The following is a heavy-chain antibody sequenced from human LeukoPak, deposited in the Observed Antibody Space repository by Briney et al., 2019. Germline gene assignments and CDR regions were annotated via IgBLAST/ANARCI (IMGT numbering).Heavy chain of an antibody. CDR1: GNYW. Sequence: GGSLRLSCAASGNYWMHWVRQVPGKGLVWVSHINSDGSWTSYADSVKGRFTISRDNSKNTLYVQMNRLRAEDTAVYYCAKEGAVAGSMWFDLWGQGALVVVSS. CDR2: INSDGSWT. V-gene: IGHV3-74*01. J-gene: IGHJ5*02. CDR3: AKEGAVAGSMWFDL. D-gene: IGHD6-19*01.